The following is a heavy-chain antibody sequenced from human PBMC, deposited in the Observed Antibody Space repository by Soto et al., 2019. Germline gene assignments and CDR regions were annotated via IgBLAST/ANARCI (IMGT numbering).Heavy chain of an antibody. J-gene: IGHJ5*02. V-gene: IGHV3-30-3*01. CDR1: GFTFSSYA. CDR2: ISYDGSNK. Sequence: GGSLRLSCAASGFTFSSYAMHWVRQAPGKGLEWVAVISYDGSNKYSADSVRGRFTTSRDNNKNSLYLEMKNLGVDDTGLYYCARVGNSYSFDLWGRGTLVTVSS. D-gene: IGHD3-10*01. CDR3: ARVGNSYSFDL.